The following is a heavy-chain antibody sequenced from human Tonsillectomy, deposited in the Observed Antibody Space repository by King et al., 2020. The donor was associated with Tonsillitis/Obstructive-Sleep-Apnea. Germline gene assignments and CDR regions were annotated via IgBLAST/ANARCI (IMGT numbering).Heavy chain of an antibody. Sequence: VQLVESGAEVKKPGASVKVSCKAAGYTFTGYYMYWVRQAPGQGLEWMGWINPDSGGTKYAQKFQGRVTMTRDTSISTVYMELSRLRSDDTAVYYCARVASASSYGMEVWGQGTTVTVSS. CDR1: GYTFTGYY. J-gene: IGHJ6*02. D-gene: IGHD5-18*01. CDR2: INPDSGGT. CDR3: ARVASASSYGMEV. V-gene: IGHV1-2*02.